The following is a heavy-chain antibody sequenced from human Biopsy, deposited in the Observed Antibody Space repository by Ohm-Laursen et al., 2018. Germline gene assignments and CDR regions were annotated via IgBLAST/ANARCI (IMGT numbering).Heavy chain of an antibody. CDR1: GGSVSSNTNY. CDR2: IFYSGII. J-gene: IGHJ5*02. Sequence: SDTPSLTCTVSGGSVSSNTNYWAWIRQPPGKGLEWIGSIFYSGIIYYNPSLKSRVSISVDTSKNQFSLNRNSVTAADTAVYYCARHPTGFWFDPWGQGTLVIVSS. CDR3: ARHPTGFWFDP. V-gene: IGHV4-39*01.